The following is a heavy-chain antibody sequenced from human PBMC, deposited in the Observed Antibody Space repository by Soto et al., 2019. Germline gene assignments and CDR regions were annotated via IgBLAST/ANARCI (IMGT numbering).Heavy chain of an antibody. CDR1: GGTFSSYT. CDR2: IIPILGIA. CDR3: ARADEVTAAFDI. V-gene: IGHV1-69*02. J-gene: IGHJ3*02. Sequence: QVQLVQSGAEVKKPGSSVKVSCKASGGTFSSYTISWVRQAPGQGLEWMGRIIPILGIANYAQKFQGRVTITADKSTSTAYMELSSLRSEDTAVYYCARADEVTAAFDIWGQGTMVTVSS.